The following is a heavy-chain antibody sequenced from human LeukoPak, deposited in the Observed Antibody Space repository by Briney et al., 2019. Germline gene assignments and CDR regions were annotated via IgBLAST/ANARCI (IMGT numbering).Heavy chain of an antibody. J-gene: IGHJ4*02. V-gene: IGHV3-33*03. Sequence: GRSLRLSCAASGFTFNNYGMHWVRQAPGKGLEWVAIIWYDGSTKYYADSVKGRFTISRDNSKNTLFLQMNSLRAGDTAVYYCAKATGRSGYEFDYWGQGTLLTVSS. CDR2: IWYDGSTK. D-gene: IGHD5-12*01. CDR3: AKATGRSGYEFDY. CDR1: GFTFNNYG.